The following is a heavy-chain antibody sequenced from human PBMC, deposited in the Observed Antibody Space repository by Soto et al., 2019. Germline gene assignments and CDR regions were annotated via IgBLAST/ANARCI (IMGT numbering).Heavy chain of an antibody. Sequence: VQLQESGPGLVKPSQTLSLTCTVSCGSISSGGYYWSWIRQHPGKGLEGIGYIYYSGSTYYNPSHTTRVTISLDASKNPCSLKLSSVPAADTPVYYYAREKDYGSGTLFDYWGQGTLVTVSS. CDR1: CGSISSGGYY. CDR2: IYYSGST. D-gene: IGHD3-10*01. J-gene: IGHJ4*02. V-gene: IGHV4-31*03. CDR3: AREKDYGSGTLFDY.